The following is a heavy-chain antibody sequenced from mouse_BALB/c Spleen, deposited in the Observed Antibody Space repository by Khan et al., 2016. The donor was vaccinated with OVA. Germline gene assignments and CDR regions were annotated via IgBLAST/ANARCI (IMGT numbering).Heavy chain of an antibody. D-gene: IGHD2-14*01. CDR2: INPSNGYT. Sequence: QVQLKQSGAELARPGASVKMSCKASGYTFTSYTIHWIKLRPGQGLEWIGFINPSNGYTNYNQKFKDKATLTADKSSTTVYMQLSSPTSDDSAVYNCGRDGAYHRNDGWFAYWGQGTLVTVSA. V-gene: IGHV1-4*01. CDR1: GYTFTSYT. J-gene: IGHJ3*01. CDR3: GRDGAYHRNDGWFAY.